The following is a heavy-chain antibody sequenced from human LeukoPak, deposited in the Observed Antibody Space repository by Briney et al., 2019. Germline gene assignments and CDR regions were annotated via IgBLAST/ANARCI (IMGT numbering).Heavy chain of an antibody. Sequence: GGSLRLSCAASGFTFSTYSMNWVRQAPGKGLEWISYITSSSSAIYYTDSVKGRFTVSRDNAKNSLYLQMNSLKAEDTAVYYCARDNRGYDYWGQGTLVTVSS. D-gene: IGHD5-12*01. CDR3: ARDNRGYDY. V-gene: IGHV3-48*04. CDR1: GFTFSTYS. CDR2: ITSSSSAI. J-gene: IGHJ4*02.